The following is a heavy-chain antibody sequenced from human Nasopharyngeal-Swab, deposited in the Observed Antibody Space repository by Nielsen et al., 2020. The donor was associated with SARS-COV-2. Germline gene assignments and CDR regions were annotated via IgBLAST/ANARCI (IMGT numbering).Heavy chain of an antibody. D-gene: IGHD1-26*01. CDR1: GFTFSSYW. CDR3: ARDRGELLGEYYFDY. J-gene: IGHJ4*02. CDR2: IKQDGSEK. V-gene: IGHV3-7*01. Sequence: GESLKISCAVSGFTFSSYWMSWVRQAPGKGLEWVANIKQDGSEKYYVDSVKGRFTISRDNAKNSLYLQMHSLRAEDTAVYYCARDRGELLGEYYFDYWGQGTLVTVSS.